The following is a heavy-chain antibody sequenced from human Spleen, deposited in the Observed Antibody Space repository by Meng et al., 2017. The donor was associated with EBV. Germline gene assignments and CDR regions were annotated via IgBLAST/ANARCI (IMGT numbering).Heavy chain of an antibody. CDR1: CGSVSSNSYY. D-gene: IGHD2-15*01. CDR2: KYYSGST. CDR3: ARDVVVTGAFDI. V-gene: IGHV4-61*01. J-gene: IGHJ3*02. Sequence: VQLRESGPGLLKPPETLSLTCTGSCGSVSSNSYYWSWIRQPPGKGLEWIGYKYYSGSTDQNPSLKSRVTISIDTSKNQFSLKLRSVTAADTAVYYCARDVVVTGAFDIWGRGTMVTVSS.